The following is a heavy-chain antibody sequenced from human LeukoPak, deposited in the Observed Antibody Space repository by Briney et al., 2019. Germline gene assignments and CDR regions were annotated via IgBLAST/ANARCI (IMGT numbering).Heavy chain of an antibody. CDR3: ARRRGGRLRDYYYYYGMDV. V-gene: IGHV5-51*01. CDR2: IYPGDSDT. Sequence: GESLKISCKGSGYSFTSYWIGWVRQMPGKGLEWMGIIYPGDSDTRYSPSFQGQVTISADKSISTAYLQWSSLKASDTAMYYCARRRGGRLRDYYYYYGMDVWGQGTTVTVSS. J-gene: IGHJ6*02. CDR1: GYSFTSYW. D-gene: IGHD2-15*01.